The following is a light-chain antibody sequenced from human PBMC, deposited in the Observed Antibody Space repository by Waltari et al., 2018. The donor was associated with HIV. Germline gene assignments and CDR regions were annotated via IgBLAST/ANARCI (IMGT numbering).Light chain of an antibody. CDR2: AAS. CDR3: QQSYSTPPS. V-gene: IGKV1-39*01. Sequence: DLQMTQSPSSLSAYVGARVTITCRASQSISSYLNWYQQKPGKAPKLLIYAASSLQSGVPSRFSGSGSGTDFTLTISSLQPEDFATYYCQQSYSTPPSFGQGTKLEIK. J-gene: IGKJ2*03. CDR1: QSISSY.